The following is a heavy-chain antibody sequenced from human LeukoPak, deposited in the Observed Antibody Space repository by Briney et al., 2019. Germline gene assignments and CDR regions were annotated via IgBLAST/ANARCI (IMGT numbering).Heavy chain of an antibody. CDR3: ARDRDSSGWYGGERWFDP. CDR1: GYSISSGYY. D-gene: IGHD6-19*01. Sequence: PSETLSLTCTVSGYSISSGYYWGWIRQPPGKGLEWIGSIYHSGSTYYNPSLKSRVTISVDTSKNQFSLKLSSVTAADTAVYYCARDRDSSGWYGGERWFDPWGQGTLVTVSS. J-gene: IGHJ5*02. CDR2: IYHSGST. V-gene: IGHV4-38-2*02.